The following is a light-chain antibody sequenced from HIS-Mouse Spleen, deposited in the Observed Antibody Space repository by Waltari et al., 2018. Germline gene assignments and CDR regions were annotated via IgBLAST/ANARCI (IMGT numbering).Light chain of an antibody. V-gene: IGLV1-47*01. CDR1: SPNLGSNY. Sequence: QSVLTQPPSASGTPGQRVPISCSGSSPNLGSNYVYWYQQLPGTAPKPLIYRNNQRPSGVPDRFSGSKSGTSASLAISGLRSEDEADYYCAAWDDSLSGPVFGGGTKLTVL. CDR3: AAWDDSLSGPV. CDR2: RNN. J-gene: IGLJ3*02.